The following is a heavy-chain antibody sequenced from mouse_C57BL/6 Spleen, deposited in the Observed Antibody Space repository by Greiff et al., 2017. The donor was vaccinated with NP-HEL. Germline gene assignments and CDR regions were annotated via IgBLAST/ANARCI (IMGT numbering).Heavy chain of an antibody. V-gene: IGHV1-64*01. J-gene: IGHJ2*01. CDR3: ASGDGRHYFDY. CDR1: GYTFTSYW. D-gene: IGHD1-1*01. Sequence: QVQLKQPGAELVKPGASVKLSCKASGYTFTSYWMHWVKQRPGQGLEWIGMIHPNSGSTNYNEKFKSKATLTVDKSSSTAYMQLSSLTSEDSAVYYCASGDGRHYFDYWGQGTTLTVSS. CDR2: IHPNSGST.